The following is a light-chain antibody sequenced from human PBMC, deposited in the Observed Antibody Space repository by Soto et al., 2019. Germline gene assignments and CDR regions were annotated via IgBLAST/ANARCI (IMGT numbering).Light chain of an antibody. V-gene: IGLV2-14*03. CDR2: DVS. CDR1: SSDVGGYNY. CDR3: SSYRNSDTVV. J-gene: IGLJ2*01. Sequence: QSALTQPASVSGSPGQSITISCTGTSSDVGGYNYVSWYQQHPGKAPKLMIYDVSNRPSGVSNRFSGSKSGNTASLTISGLQAEDEASYYCSSYRNSDTVVFGGGTKVTVL.